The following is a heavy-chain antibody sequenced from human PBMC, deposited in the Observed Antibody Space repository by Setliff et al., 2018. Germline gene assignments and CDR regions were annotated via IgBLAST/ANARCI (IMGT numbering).Heavy chain of an antibody. D-gene: IGHD2-21*02. CDR2: IYHSWST. J-gene: IGHJ1*01. CDR3: ASLKSAYCGGDCGRPGAEYFQH. CDR1: GYSISSGYY. V-gene: IGHV4-38-2*01. Sequence: SETLSLTCAVSGYSISSGYYWGWIRQPPGKGLEWIGSIYHSWSTNYHPSLKSRVTISVDTSKNQFSLKLSSVTAAATAGYYCASLKSAYCGGDCGRPGAEYFQHWGQGTLVTVSS.